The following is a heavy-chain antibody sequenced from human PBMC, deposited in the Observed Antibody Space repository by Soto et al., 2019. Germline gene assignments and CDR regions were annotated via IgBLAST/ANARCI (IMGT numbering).Heavy chain of an antibody. J-gene: IGHJ6*02. Sequence: TSVKVSYKASGYTFTSYYMHWVRQAPGQGLEWMGIINPSGGSTSYAQKFQGRVTMTRDTSTSTVYMELSSLRSEDTAVYYCARDRLYYYDSSGYPISWYYGMDVWGQGTTVTVSS. CDR1: GYTFTSYY. D-gene: IGHD3-22*01. CDR2: INPSGGST. V-gene: IGHV1-46*01. CDR3: ARDRLYYYDSSGYPISWYYGMDV.